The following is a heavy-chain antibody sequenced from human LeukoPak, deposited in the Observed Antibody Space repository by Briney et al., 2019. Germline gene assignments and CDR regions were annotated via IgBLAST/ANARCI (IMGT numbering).Heavy chain of an antibody. CDR3: AKRFGGYYFDY. D-gene: IGHD3-16*01. J-gene: IGHJ4*02. CDR2: ISGSGGST. CDR1: GLTFSTYA. Sequence: GGSLRLSCAASGLTFSTYAMSWVRQAPGKGLEWVSAISGSGGSTYYADSVKGRFTISRDNSKNTLYLQMNSLRAEDTAVYYCAKRFGGYYFDYWGQGTLVTVSS. V-gene: IGHV3-23*01.